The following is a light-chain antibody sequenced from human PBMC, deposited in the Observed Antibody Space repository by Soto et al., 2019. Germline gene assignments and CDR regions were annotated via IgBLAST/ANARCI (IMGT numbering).Light chain of an antibody. Sequence: QSVLTQPPSASGTPGQRVTISCSGSSSNIGSNYAYWYQQLPGTAPKVLIYRNIQRPSGVPERFSGSKSGTSVSLTISGLRYEDEAVYYCGTWDDSLNVSFGGGTKLTVL. V-gene: IGLV1-47*01. CDR3: GTWDDSLNVS. CDR2: RNI. J-gene: IGLJ3*02. CDR1: SSNIGSNY.